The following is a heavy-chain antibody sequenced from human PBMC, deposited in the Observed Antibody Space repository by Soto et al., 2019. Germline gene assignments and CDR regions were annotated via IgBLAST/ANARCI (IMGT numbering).Heavy chain of an antibody. V-gene: IGHV1-69*19. CDR1: GGTFNTYA. CDR3: AREVQVHTPAFVY. D-gene: IGHD3-10*01. CDR2: SSPMFGAA. J-gene: IGHJ4*02. Sequence: QVQLVQSGAEMKKPGSSVKVSCQSSGGTFNTYAMNWMRQAPGQGPEWMGDSSPMFGAANYAPKFQGRVTITADESTGTSYRQLSSLTSEDTALYFCAREVQVHTPAFVYWGQGTLVTVSS.